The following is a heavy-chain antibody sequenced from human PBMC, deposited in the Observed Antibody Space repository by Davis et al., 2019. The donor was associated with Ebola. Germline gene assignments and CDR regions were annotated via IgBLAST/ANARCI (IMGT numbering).Heavy chain of an antibody. V-gene: IGHV3-30*02. Sequence: GESLKISCAASGFTFSIFGMHWVRQASGKGLEWVAFIRNDGSNKDYTDSVKGRFTISRDNAKNTLSLQMNSLRAEDTAVYYCAKVRDDYWGQGTLVTVSS. CDR3: AKVRDDY. CDR2: IRNDGSNK. J-gene: IGHJ4*02. CDR1: GFTFSIFG.